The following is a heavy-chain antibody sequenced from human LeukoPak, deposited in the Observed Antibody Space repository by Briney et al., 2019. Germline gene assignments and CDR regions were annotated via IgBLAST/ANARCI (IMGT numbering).Heavy chain of an antibody. CDR2: IRSEANSYAT. J-gene: IGHJ4*02. CDR3: TSPSGYSSGWFPSY. D-gene: IGHD6-19*01. CDR1: GFSFIGSA. V-gene: IGHV3-73*01. Sequence: GGSLKLSCAASGFSFIGSAMHWVRQASGKGLEWVGRIRSEANSYATAYAASVKGRFTISRDDSKNTEYLQMNSLKTEDTAVYYCTSPSGYSSGWFPSYWGQGTLVTVSS.